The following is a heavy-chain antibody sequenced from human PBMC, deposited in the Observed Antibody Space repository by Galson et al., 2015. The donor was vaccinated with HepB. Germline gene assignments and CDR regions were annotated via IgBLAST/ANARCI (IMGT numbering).Heavy chain of an antibody. CDR3: ASPYCGGDCYSRRNDWYFDL. Sequence: QSGAEVKKPGESLRISCTGSGYSFTSYWISWVRQMPGKGLEWMGRIDPSDSYTNYSPSFQGHVTISADKSISTAYLQRSSLKASDTAMYYCASPYCGGDCYSRRNDWYFDLWGRGTLVTVSS. D-gene: IGHD2-21*02. V-gene: IGHV5-10-1*01. CDR2: IDPSDSYT. J-gene: IGHJ2*01. CDR1: GYSFTSYW.